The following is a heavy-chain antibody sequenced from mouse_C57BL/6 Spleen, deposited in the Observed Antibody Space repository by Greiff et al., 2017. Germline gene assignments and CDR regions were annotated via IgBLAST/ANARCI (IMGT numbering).Heavy chain of an antibody. CDR2: IDPSDSYT. CDR1: GYTFTSYW. Sequence: QVQLQQPGAELVKPGASVKLSCKASGYTFTSYWMQWVKQRPGQGLEWIGEIDPSDSYTNYNQKFKGKATLTVDTSSSTAYMQLSSLTSEDSAVYYCARGFSYFDVWGTGTTVTVSS. CDR3: ARGFSYFDV. V-gene: IGHV1-50*01. J-gene: IGHJ1*03.